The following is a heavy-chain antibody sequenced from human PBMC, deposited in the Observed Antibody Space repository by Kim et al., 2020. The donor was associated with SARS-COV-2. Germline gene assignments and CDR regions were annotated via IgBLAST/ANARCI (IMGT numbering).Heavy chain of an antibody. V-gene: IGHV3-15*01. J-gene: IGHJ4*02. CDR1: GFTFSNAW. D-gene: IGHD3-10*01. CDR3: TTTTPYYYGSGSYDGD. CDR2: IKSKTDGGTT. Sequence: GGSLRLSCAASGFTFSNAWMSWVRQAPGKGLEWVGRIKSKTDGGTTDYAAPVKGRFTISRDDSKNTLYLQMNSLKTEDTAVYYCTTTTPYYYGSGSYDGDWGQGTLVTVSS.